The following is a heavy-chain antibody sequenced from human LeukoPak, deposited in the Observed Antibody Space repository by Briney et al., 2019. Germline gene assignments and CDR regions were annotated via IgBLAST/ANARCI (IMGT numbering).Heavy chain of an antibody. J-gene: IGHJ4*02. CDR1: GYTVTSYY. D-gene: IGHD5-18*01. CDR3: AREGGHSYGREFDY. V-gene: IGHV1-46*01. Sequence: ASVKVSCKASGYTVTSYYMHWVRQAPGQGLEWMGILNPSGGSTSYAQKFQGRATLTRATSTSTVYMELRSLRSDDTAVYYCAREGGHSYGREFDYWGQGTLVTVSS. CDR2: LNPSGGST.